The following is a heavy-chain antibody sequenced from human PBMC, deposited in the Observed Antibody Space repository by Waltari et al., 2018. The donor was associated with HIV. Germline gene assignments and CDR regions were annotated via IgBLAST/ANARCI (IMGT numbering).Heavy chain of an antibody. CDR1: GGGFTTYY. CDR3: ARGEGIVLGDTSVLRIHETSSYYFGLDL. V-gene: IGHV4-34*01. J-gene: IGHJ6*02. CDR2: STHSGDV. Sequence: QVRLEQWGAGLLRPAETLSLTCAVYGGGFTTYYCTWILPSPANGLDWVGESTHSGDVRYNPSLKGRVTISVVPSKNQVSLTLKSVRAADTAVYFCARGEGIVLGDTSVLRIHETSSYYFGLDLWGQGT. D-gene: IGHD3-16*01.